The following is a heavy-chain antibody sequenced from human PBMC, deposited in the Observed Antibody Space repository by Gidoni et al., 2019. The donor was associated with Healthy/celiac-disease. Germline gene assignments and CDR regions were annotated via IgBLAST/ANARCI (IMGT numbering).Heavy chain of an antibody. CDR1: GGSISSSSSY. Sequence: QLQLQESGPGLVKPSETLSLTCTVSGGSISSSSSYWGWIRQPPGKGLEWIGSIYYSGSTYYNPSLKSRVTISVDTSKNQFSLKLSSVTAADTAVYYCARHWAGPDIVVVPAIDYLGQGTLVTVSS. V-gene: IGHV4-39*01. D-gene: IGHD2-2*01. CDR3: ARHWAGPDIVVVPAIDY. J-gene: IGHJ4*02. CDR2: IYYSGST.